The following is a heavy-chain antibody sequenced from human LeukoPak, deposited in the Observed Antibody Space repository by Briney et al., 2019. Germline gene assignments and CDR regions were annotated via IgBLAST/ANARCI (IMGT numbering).Heavy chain of an antibody. D-gene: IGHD4-17*01. CDR3: ARVTTVTRSPWSWGPKKIGQEVNWFDP. CDR1: GHTLKNYG. V-gene: IGHV1-18*01. J-gene: IGHJ5*02. CDR2: NSAYNGDT. Sequence: ASVKVSCRASGHTLKNYGVAWVRQAPGQGLEWMGWNSAYNGDTKYAQSLQGRVSMTTDTPTSTAYMELRSLRLDDTAVYYCARVTTVTRSPWSWGPKKIGQEVNWFDPWGQGTLVIVSS.